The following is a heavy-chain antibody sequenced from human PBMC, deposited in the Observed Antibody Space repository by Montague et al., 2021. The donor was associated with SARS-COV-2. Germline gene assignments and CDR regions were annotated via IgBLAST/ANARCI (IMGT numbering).Heavy chain of an antibody. CDR3: ARFGSGTLEFDL. CDR1: GASISTGIYY. CDR2: IRTTGHT. V-gene: IGHV4-61*02. Sequence: TLSLTGTVSGASISTGIYYWSWIRQPAGKGLEWIGRIRTTGHTDYNSSLESRVFMSVDTSTNQFSLSLTSVTAADTAVYFCARFGSGTLEFDLWGQGTLVTVS. D-gene: IGHD1-26*01. J-gene: IGHJ4*02.